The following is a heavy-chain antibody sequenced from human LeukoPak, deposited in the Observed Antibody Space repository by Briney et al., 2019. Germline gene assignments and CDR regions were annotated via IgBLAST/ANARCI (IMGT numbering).Heavy chain of an antibody. CDR1: GLTFNSYG. CDR3: AKSTSTHITVAGGFDC. Sequence: GGSLRLSCAASGLTFNSYGMHWVRQAPGKGLEWLTVISYDGSNKYYSDSVKGRFTISRDNSKNTLYLQMNSPRGEDTAVYFCAKSTSTHITVAGGFDCWGQGTLVTVSS. D-gene: IGHD6-19*01. V-gene: IGHV3-30*18. CDR2: ISYDGSNK. J-gene: IGHJ4*02.